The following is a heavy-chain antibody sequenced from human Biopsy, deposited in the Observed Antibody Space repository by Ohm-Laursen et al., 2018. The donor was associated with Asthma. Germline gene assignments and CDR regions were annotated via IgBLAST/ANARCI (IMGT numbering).Heavy chain of an antibody. D-gene: IGHD6-13*01. Sequence: VTLSLTCCLSSGSGGYMSSGNYYWGWIRQPPGKGLEWIGSIYYSGTTYYNPSLESRVPVPAATSKNQFSQKLTSVTAADTAVYYCVRGSSSWHHGPFHYYYGLDVWGQGTTATVSS. CDR2: IYYSGTT. J-gene: IGHJ6*02. V-gene: IGHV4-39*01. CDR1: GGYMSSGNYY. CDR3: VRGSSSWHHGPFHYYYGLDV.